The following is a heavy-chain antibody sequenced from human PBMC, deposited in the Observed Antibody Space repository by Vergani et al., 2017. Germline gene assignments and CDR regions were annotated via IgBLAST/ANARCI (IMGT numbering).Heavy chain of an antibody. D-gene: IGHD3-16*01. CDR1: GGSISSYY. CDR3: ARGGPVGVYDAFDI. V-gene: IGHV4-59*01. J-gene: IGHJ3*02. Sequence: QVQLQESGPGLVKPSETLSLTCTVSGGSISSYYWSWIRQPPGKGLEWVGYIYYSGSTNYHPSLKSRVTISVDTSKNQFSLKLSSVTAADTAVYYCARGGPVGVYDAFDIWGQGTMVTVSS. CDR2: IYYSGST.